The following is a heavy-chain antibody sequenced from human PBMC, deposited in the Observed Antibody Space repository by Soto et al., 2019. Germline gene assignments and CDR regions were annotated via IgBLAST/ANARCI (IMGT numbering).Heavy chain of an antibody. CDR3: ARGSYSSSSVYYYYYGMDV. D-gene: IGHD6-6*01. V-gene: IGHV1-69*13. CDR2: IIPIFGTA. CDR1: GGTFSSYA. J-gene: IGHJ6*02. Sequence: GASVKVSCKASGGTFSSYAISWVRQAPGQGLEWMGGIIPIFGTANYAQKFQGRVTITADESTSTAYMELSSLRSEDTAVYYCARGSYSSSSVYYYYYGMDVWGQGTTVTVSS.